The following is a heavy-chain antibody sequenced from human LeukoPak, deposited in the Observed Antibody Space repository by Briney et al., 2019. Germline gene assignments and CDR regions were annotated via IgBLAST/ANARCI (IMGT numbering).Heavy chain of an antibody. D-gene: IGHD1-26*01. Sequence: SETLSLTCTVSGGSISSYYWSWIRQPPGKGLEWIGYIYTSGSTNYNPSLKSRVTISVDTSKNQFSLKLSSVTAADTAVYYRARTGRYSGSCSTWGQGTLVTVSS. J-gene: IGHJ5*02. CDR1: GGSISSYY. CDR3: ARTGRYSGSCST. V-gene: IGHV4-4*09. CDR2: IYTSGST.